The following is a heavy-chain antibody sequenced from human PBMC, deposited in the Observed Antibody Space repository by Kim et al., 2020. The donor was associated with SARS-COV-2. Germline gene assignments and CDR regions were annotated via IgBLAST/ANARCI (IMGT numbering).Heavy chain of an antibody. CDR2: INHNSGGT. D-gene: IGHD1-7*01. CDR3: ARVSGTTSPIDY. V-gene: IGHV1-2*06. CDR1: GYTFTGYY. J-gene: IGHJ4*02. Sequence: ASVKVSCKASGYTFTGYYMHWVRQAPGQGLEWMGRINHNSGGTNYAQKFQGRVTMTRDTSISTAYLELSRLRSDDTAVYYCARVSGTTSPIDYWGQGTLVTVSS.